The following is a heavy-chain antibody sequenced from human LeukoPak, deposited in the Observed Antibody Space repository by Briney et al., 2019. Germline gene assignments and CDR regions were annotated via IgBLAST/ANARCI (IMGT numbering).Heavy chain of an antibody. CDR2: IYSSGST. D-gene: IGHD3-10*01. J-gene: IGHJ6*03. CDR3: ARVVSPLWFGELLTNKDYYYYYMDV. V-gene: IGHV4-4*07. Sequence: SETLSLTCTVSGGSIRGYYWSWIRQPAGKGLEWIGRIYSSGSTNYNPSLKSRVTMSVDTSKNQFSLKLSSVTAADTAVYYCARVVSPLWFGELLTNKDYYYYYMDVWGKGTTVTVSS. CDR1: GGSIRGYY.